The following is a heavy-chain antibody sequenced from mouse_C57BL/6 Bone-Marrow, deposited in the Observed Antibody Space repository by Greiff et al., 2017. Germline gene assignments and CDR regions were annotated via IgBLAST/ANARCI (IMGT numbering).Heavy chain of an antibody. V-gene: IGHV1-39*01. CDR2: INPNYGTT. CDR1: GYSFTDSN. D-gene: IGHD2-4*01. J-gene: IGHJ4*01. Sequence: VQLQQSGPELVKPGASVKISCKASGYSFTDSNMNWVKQSNGKRLEWSGVINPNYGTTSYNQKFKGKATLTVDQSSNTSYMQLNSLTSEDAAVYYCARSLMITGFMDYWDQGTSVTVSS. CDR3: ARSLMITGFMDY.